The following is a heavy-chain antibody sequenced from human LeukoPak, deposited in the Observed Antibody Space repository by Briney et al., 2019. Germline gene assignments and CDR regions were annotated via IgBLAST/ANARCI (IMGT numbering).Heavy chain of an antibody. CDR1: GYTFTSYY. J-gene: IGHJ5*02. Sequence: ASVKVSCKASGYTFTSYYMHWVRQAPGQGLEWMGIINPSGGSTSYAQKFQGRVTMTRDMSTSTVYMELSSLRSEDTAVYYCASSSFYYFGFDPWGQGTLVIVSS. CDR3: ASSSFYYFGFDP. CDR2: INPSGGST. D-gene: IGHD2/OR15-2a*01. V-gene: IGHV1-46*01.